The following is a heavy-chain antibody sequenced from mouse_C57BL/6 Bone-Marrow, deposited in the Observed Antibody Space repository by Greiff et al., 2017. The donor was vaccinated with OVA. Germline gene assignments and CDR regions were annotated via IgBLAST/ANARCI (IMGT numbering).Heavy chain of an antibody. CDR1: GYTFTSYG. D-gene: IGHD1-1*01. V-gene: IGHV1-81*01. Sequence: QVQLQQSGAELARPGASVKLSCKASGYTFTSYGISWVKQRTGQGLEWIGEIYPRSGNTYYNEKFKGKATLTADKSSSTAYMELRSLTSEDSAVYFCARESLRRFWFAYWGQGTLVTVSA. J-gene: IGHJ3*01. CDR3: ARESLRRFWFAY. CDR2: IYPRSGNT.